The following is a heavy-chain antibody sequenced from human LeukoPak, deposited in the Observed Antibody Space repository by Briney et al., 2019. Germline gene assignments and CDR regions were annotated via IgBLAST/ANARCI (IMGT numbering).Heavy chain of an antibody. CDR3: AKDWGFQYNSGSYCEF. V-gene: IGHV3-30*02. Sequence: GGSLRLSCAASGFSFSAYGMHWVRQAPGKGLEWVAIIFNDGTTTYFADSVKGRFTISRDNSKNTLYLQMDSLRVEDTAVYYCAKDWGFQYNSGSYCEFWGQGTLVTVSS. D-gene: IGHD3-10*01. CDR1: GFSFSAYG. J-gene: IGHJ4*02. CDR2: IFNDGTTT.